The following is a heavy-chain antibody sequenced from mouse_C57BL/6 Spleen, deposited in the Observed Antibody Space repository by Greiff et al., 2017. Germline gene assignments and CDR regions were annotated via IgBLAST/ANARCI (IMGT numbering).Heavy chain of an antibody. Sequence: VQLKQSGPELVKPGASVKISCKASGYSFTDYNMNWVKQSNGKSLEWIGVINPNYGTTSYNQKFKGKATLTVAQSSSTAYMQLNSLTSEDSAVHYGARGGHYYGSSYWYFDVWGTGATVTVSS. CDR1: GYSFTDYN. J-gene: IGHJ1*03. V-gene: IGHV1-39*01. D-gene: IGHD1-1*01. CDR3: ARGGHYYGSSYWYFDV. CDR2: INPNYGTT.